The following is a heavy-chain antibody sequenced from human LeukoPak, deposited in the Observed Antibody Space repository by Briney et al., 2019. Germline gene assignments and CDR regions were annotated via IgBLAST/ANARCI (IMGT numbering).Heavy chain of an antibody. CDR1: GFTFSNAW. CDR3: ARDFSGVTGYTYGRGIDS. Sequence: GGSLRLSCAASGFTFSNAWMSWVRQAPGKGLEWVGRIKSKTDGGTTDYAAPVKGRFTISRDNSKNTLYLQMNSLRAEDTAEYYCARDFSGVTGYTYGRGIDSWGQGTLVTVSS. D-gene: IGHD5-18*01. CDR2: IKSKTDGGTT. J-gene: IGHJ4*02. V-gene: IGHV3-15*01.